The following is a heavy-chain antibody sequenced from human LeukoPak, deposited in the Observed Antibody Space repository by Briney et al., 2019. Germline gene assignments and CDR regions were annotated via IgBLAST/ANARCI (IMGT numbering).Heavy chain of an antibody. Sequence: SETLSLTCAVYGGSFSGYYWSWIRQPQGKGLEWIGEINHSGSTNYNPSLKSRVTISVDTSKNQFSLKLSSVTAADTAVYYCARGTVSMYYMDVWGKGTTVTISS. J-gene: IGHJ6*03. D-gene: IGHD5/OR15-5a*01. CDR3: ARGTVSMYYMDV. CDR2: INHSGST. CDR1: GGSFSGYY. V-gene: IGHV4-34*01.